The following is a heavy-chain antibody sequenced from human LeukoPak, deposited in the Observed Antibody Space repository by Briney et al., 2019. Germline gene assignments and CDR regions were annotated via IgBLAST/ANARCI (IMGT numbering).Heavy chain of an antibody. CDR2: IYYSGST. J-gene: IGHJ4*02. CDR1: GGSISGDY. V-gene: IGHV4-59*01. CDR3: ARDQSGGGSGYYFPDY. D-gene: IGHD2/OR15-2a*01. Sequence: SETLSLTCTVSGGSISGDYWSWIRQPPGKGLEWIGHIYYSGSTNYNPSLKSRVTLSIDTSKKQFYLKLSSVTAADTAVYYCARDQSGGGSGYYFPDYWGQGTLVTVSS.